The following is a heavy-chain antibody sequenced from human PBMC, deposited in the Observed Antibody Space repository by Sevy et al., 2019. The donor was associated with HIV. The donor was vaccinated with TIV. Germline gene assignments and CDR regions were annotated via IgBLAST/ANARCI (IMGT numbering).Heavy chain of an antibody. D-gene: IGHD6-6*01. V-gene: IGHV4-39*01. Sequence: SETLSLTCTVSGGSISSSSYYWGWIRQPPGKGLEWIGNIYYSGSTYYHPSLKSRVTISVDTSKNQFSLKLSSVTAADTAVYYCARTPTSGVGIAARPLYNWFDPWGQGTLVTVSS. CDR2: IYYSGST. CDR3: ARTPTSGVGIAARPLYNWFDP. J-gene: IGHJ5*02. CDR1: GGSISSSSYY.